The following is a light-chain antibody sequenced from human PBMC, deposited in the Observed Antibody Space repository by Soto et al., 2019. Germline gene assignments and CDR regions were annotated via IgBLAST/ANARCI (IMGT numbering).Light chain of an antibody. CDR3: QQYNSWPPYT. Sequence: EIVMAQSPGSLSVSPGERATLSCRASQSVSSNLAWYQQKPGQAPRLLIYGASTRATGTPARFSGSGSGTEFTLTISSLQSEDFAVYYCQQYNSWPPYTFGQRTRLEI. CDR2: GAS. CDR1: QSVSSN. J-gene: IGKJ5*01. V-gene: IGKV3-15*01.